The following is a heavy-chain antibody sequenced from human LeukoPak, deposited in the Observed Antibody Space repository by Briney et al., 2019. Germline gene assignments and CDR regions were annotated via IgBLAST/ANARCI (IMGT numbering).Heavy chain of an antibody. D-gene: IGHD2-15*01. CDR1: GYSFTSYW. Sequence: GESLKISCKGSGYSFTSYWIGWVRQLPGKGLGWMGIIFPGDSDTRYSPSFQGQVTISADKSISTAYLQWRSLKASDTAMYYCARLAYCSGGSCYGSFYYFDYWGQGTLVTVSS. J-gene: IGHJ4*02. CDR2: IFPGDSDT. CDR3: ARLAYCSGGSCYGSFYYFDY. V-gene: IGHV5-51*01.